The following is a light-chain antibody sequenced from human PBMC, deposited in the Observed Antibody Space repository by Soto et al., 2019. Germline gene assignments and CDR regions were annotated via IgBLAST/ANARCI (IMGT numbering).Light chain of an antibody. CDR2: AAS. V-gene: IGKV1-8*01. CDR1: QGISSC. CDR3: QQYYSYPIT. Sequence: AIRMTQPPSSLSASTGDRVTITCRASQGISSCLAWYQQKPGKAPKLLIYAASTLQSGVPSRFSGSGSGTDFTLTISCLQSEDFATYYCQQYYSYPITFGQGTRLEIK. J-gene: IGKJ5*01.